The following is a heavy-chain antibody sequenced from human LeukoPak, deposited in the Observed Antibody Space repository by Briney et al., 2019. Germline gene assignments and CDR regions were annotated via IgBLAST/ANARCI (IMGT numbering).Heavy chain of an antibody. CDR1: GDSISSGIYY. Sequence: PSETLALTCTVSGDSISSGIYYWSWIRQHPGKGLEWIGYIYYTGTSYHNPSLRSRVTISVDTSKNQFSLKLSSVTAADTAVYYCARDRYTSSWYFDSWGQGTLVTVSS. V-gene: IGHV4-31*03. J-gene: IGHJ4*02. CDR3: ARDRYTSSWYFDS. D-gene: IGHD6-13*01. CDR2: IYYTGTS.